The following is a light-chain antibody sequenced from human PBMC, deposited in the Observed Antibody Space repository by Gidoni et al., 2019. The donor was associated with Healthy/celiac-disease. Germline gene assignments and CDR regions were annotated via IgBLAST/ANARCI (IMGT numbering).Light chain of an antibody. V-gene: IGKV3-20*01. CDR2: GAS. CDR3: QQYGSSPRT. CDR1: QSVSSSY. J-gene: IGKJ1*01. Sequence: EMVLTQSPGTLSLSPGDRATLSCRASQSVSSSYLARYQQNPGQAPRLLLYGASRRATGIPDMFSGSGSVTDFTLTISRLAPEDFAVYYCQQYGSSPRTFGQXTKVEIK.